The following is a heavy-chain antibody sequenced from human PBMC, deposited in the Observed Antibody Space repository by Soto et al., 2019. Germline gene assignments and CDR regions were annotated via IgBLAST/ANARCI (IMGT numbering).Heavy chain of an antibody. J-gene: IGHJ4*02. CDR3: ARVGEGYYYDSSGYAAPYFDY. CDR1: GGSISSAAYY. Sequence: PSETLSLTCTVSGGSISSAAYYWSWIRQHPGKGLEWIGYISHSGSTYYTPSLKSRVTISVDTSKNQFSLKLSSVTAADTAVYYCARVGEGYYYDSSGYAAPYFDYWGQGTLVTVSS. V-gene: IGHV4-30-4*08. CDR2: ISHSGST. D-gene: IGHD3-22*01.